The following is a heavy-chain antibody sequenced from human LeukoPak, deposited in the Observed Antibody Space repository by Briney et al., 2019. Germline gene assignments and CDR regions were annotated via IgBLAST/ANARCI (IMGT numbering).Heavy chain of an antibody. CDR2: FDPEDGET. CDR3: ATTTSGEQWLVYNWFDP. D-gene: IGHD6-19*01. Sequence: ASVKVSCKVSGHTLTELSMHWVRQAPGKGLEWMGGFDPEDGETIYAQKFQGRVTMTEDTSTDTAYMELSSLRSEDTAVYYCATTTSGEQWLVYNWFDPWGQGTLVTVSS. J-gene: IGHJ5*02. V-gene: IGHV1-24*01. CDR1: GHTLTELS.